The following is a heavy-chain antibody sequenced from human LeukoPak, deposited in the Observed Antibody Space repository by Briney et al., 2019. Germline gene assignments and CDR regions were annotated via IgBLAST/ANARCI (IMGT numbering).Heavy chain of an antibody. D-gene: IGHD2-2*02. CDR3: TSNLYCSTSSCYTLDN. V-gene: IGHV3-15*01. CDR2: IKSKSERGTT. CDR1: GFTFSNGW. Sequence: GGSLRLSCAASGFTFSNGWMSWVRQAPGKGLEWVGRIKSKSERGTTDYAAPVKGRFTISRDGSTNTVYLHMNSLKTEDTAVYFCTSNLYCSTSSCYTLDNWGQGTLVAASP. J-gene: IGHJ4*02.